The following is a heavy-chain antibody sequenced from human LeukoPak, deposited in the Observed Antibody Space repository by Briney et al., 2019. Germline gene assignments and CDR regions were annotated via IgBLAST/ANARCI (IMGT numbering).Heavy chain of an antibody. CDR2: MNPNNGNA. V-gene: IGHV1-8*01. CDR1: GYTFTNYD. Sequence: ASVKVSCKASGYTFTNYDINWVRQATGQGLEWMGWMNPNNGNAGYAQKFQDKVTMTRDTSISTAYMELSSLRAEDTAVYYCAKEDGVRGLYNKYYLDYWGQGTLVTVSS. CDR3: AKEDGVRGLYNKYYLDY. D-gene: IGHD3-10*01. J-gene: IGHJ4*02.